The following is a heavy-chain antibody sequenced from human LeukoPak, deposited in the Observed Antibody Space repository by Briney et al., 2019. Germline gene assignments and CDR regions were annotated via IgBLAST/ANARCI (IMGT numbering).Heavy chain of an antibody. V-gene: IGHV1-18*01. CDR3: ARDHVPRGDGYNYYEY. CDR1: GYTFTTYG. CDR2: ISGHKGNT. J-gene: IGHJ4*02. D-gene: IGHD5-24*01. Sequence: SVKVSCKTSGYTFTTYGISWVRQAPGQGLEWLGWISGHKGNTIYAQKLRGRVTMTTDTSTTTAYMDLRSLRPDDTAVYYCARDHVPRGDGYNYYEYWSQGTLVTVSS.